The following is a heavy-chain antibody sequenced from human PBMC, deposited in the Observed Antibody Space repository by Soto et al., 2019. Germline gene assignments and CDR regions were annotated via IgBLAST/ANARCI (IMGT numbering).Heavy chain of an antibody. CDR2: IYHSGST. CDR3: ARGMTTVTTFDY. J-gene: IGHJ4*02. Sequence: NPSETQSLTCAVSGGSISSGGYSCNWIRQPPGKGLEWIGYIYHSGSTYYNPSLKSRVTISVDRSKNQFSLKLSSVTAADTAVYYCARGMTTVTTFDYWGQGTLVTVSS. CDR1: GGSISSGGYS. V-gene: IGHV4-30-2*01. D-gene: IGHD4-17*01.